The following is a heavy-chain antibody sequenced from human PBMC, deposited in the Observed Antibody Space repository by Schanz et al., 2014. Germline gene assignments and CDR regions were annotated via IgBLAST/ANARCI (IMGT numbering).Heavy chain of an antibody. Sequence: QVQLVESGGGVVQRGGSLRLSCAASGFIFSNYGMHWVRQAPGKGLEWVANIGYDGSEKYYVDSEKGRFTISRDNAKKSLYLRMNSLRAEDTAVYYCARDAVTSVLTPGFYYWGQGTLVTVSS. CDR1: GFIFSNYG. CDR3: ARDAVTSVLTPGFYY. D-gene: IGHD4-17*01. J-gene: IGHJ4*02. V-gene: IGHV3-33*01. CDR2: IGYDGSEK.